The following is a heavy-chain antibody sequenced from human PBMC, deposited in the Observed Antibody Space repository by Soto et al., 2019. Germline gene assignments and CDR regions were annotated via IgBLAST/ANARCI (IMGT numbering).Heavy chain of an antibody. J-gene: IGHJ4*02. V-gene: IGHV3-30*18. D-gene: IGHD4-17*01. CDR1: GFTFSSYG. CDR3: AKLGDYGGNFDY. CDR2: ISYDGSNK. Sequence: LRLSCAASGFTFSSYGMHWVRQAPGKGLEWVAVISYDGSNKYYADSVKGRFTISRDNSKNTLYLQMNSLRAEDTAVYYCAKLGDYGGNFDYWGQGTLVTVSS.